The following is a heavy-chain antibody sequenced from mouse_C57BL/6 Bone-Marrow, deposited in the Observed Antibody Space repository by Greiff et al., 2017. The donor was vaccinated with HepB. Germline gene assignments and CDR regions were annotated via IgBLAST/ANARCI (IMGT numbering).Heavy chain of an antibody. D-gene: IGHD1-1*01. CDR1: GYTFTSYW. CDR3: ARPLYGSSYLYAMDY. J-gene: IGHJ4*01. Sequence: LQQPGAELVKPGASVKLSCKASGYTFTSYWMHWVKQRPGRGLEWIGRIDPNSGGTKYNEKFKSKATLTVDKPSSTAYMHLSSLTSEDSAVSSCARPLYGSSYLYAMDYWGQGTSVTVSS. V-gene: IGHV1-72*01. CDR2: IDPNSGGT.